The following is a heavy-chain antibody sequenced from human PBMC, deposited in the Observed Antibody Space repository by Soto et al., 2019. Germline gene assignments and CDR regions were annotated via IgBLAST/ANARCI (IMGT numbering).Heavy chain of an antibody. J-gene: IGHJ5*02. V-gene: IGHV4-31*01. D-gene: IGHD3-9*01. CDR3: ARDVGYYDILTGYPPNLFDL. CDR2: IYYSGST. Sequence: SETLSLTCTVSCGSISSGGYYWSWIRQHPGKGLEWIGYIYYSGSTYYNPSLKSLVTISVDTSKNQFSLKLSSVTAADTAVYYSARDVGYYDILTGYPPNLFDLWGQGTLVTVSS. CDR1: CGSISSGGYY.